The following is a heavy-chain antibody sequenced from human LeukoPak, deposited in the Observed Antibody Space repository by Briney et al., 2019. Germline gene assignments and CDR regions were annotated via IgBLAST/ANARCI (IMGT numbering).Heavy chain of an antibody. J-gene: IGHJ4*02. CDR3: ARDLPSTSNWELDY. CDR2: INPNSGGT. Sequence: ASMKVSCKASGYTFIDYYIHWVRQAPGQGLEWMGRINPNSGGTNYAQNFQGRVTMTRDTSISTAYMELSRLRSDDTALYYCARDLPSTSNWELDYWGQGTLVTVSS. D-gene: IGHD7-27*01. V-gene: IGHV1-2*06. CDR1: GYTFIDYY.